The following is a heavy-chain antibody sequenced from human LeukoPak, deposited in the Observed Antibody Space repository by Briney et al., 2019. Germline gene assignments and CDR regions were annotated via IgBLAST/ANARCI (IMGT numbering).Heavy chain of an antibody. CDR2: IYTSGST. J-gene: IGHJ4*02. CDR3: ARADSNYYFDY. CDR1: GGSIGSYY. D-gene: IGHD4-11*01. V-gene: IGHV4-4*07. Sequence: ASETLSLTCTVSGGSIGSYYWSWIRQPAGKGLEWIGRIYTSGSTNYNPSLKSRVTISVDKSKNQFSLKLSSVTAADTAVYYCARADSNYYFDYWGQGTLATVSS.